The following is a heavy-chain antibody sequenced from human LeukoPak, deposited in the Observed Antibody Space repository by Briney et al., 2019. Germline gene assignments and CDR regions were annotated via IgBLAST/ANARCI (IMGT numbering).Heavy chain of an antibody. D-gene: IGHD4/OR15-4a*01. V-gene: IGHV3-48*02. CDR2: INSRSSSI. CDR3: AREPTGASDDFDI. Sequence: GGSLRLSCAASGFTFSSYSMNWVRQAPGKGLEWVSYINSRSSSIHYADSVKGRFTISRDNAKNSLYLQMNSLRDEDTAVYYCAREPTGASDDFDIWGQGTMVTASS. J-gene: IGHJ3*02. CDR1: GFTFSSYS.